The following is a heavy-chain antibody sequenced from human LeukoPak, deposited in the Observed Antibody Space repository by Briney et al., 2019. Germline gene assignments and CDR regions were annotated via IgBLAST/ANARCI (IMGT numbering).Heavy chain of an antibody. D-gene: IGHD2-15*01. CDR3: ARDIRCSGGSFYGIDY. CDR1: GGSISSYY. CDR2: IYTSGST. J-gene: IGHJ4*02. Sequence: SETLSLTRTVSGGSISSYYWSWIRQPAGKGLEWIGRIYTSGSTNYNPSLKSRVTILVDKSKNQFSLKLSSVTAADTAVYYCARDIRCSGGSFYGIDYWGQGTLVTVSS. V-gene: IGHV4-4*07.